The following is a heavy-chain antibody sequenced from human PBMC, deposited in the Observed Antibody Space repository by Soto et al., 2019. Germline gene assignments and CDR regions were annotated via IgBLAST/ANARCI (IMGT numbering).Heavy chain of an antibody. D-gene: IGHD5-18*01. CDR1: GGSISSYY. V-gene: IGHV4-59*01. Sequence: QVQLQESGPGLVKPSETLSLTCTVSGGSISSYYWSWIRQPPGKGLEWIGYIYYSGSTNYNPSLKRRVTISVDTSKNQFSLKLSSVTAADTAVYYCARGGYGYSYYYYGMDVWGQGTTVTVSS. CDR2: IYYSGST. CDR3: ARGGYGYSYYYYGMDV. J-gene: IGHJ6*02.